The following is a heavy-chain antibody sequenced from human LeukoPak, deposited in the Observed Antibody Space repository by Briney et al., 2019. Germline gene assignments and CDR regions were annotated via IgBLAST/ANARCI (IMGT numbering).Heavy chain of an antibody. CDR3: ARGRRGLLWFGESRGGMDV. Sequence: SETLSLTCAVYGGSFSGYYWSWIRQPPGKGLEWIGEINHSGSTNYNPSLKSRVTISVDTSKNQFSLKLSSVTAADTAVYYCARGRRGLLWFGESRGGMDVWGQGTTVTVSS. V-gene: IGHV4-34*01. CDR2: INHSGST. D-gene: IGHD3-10*01. CDR1: GGSFSGYY. J-gene: IGHJ6*02.